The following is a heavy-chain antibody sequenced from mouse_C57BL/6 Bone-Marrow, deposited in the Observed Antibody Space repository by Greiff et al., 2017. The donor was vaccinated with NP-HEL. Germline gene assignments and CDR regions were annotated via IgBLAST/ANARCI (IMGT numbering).Heavy chain of an antibody. J-gene: IGHJ2*01. V-gene: IGHV5-4*01. Sequence: EVQLQESGGGLVKPGGSLKLSCAASGFTFSSYAMSWVRQTPEKRLEWVATISDGGSYTYYPDNVKGRFTISRDNAKNNLYLQMSHLKSEDTAMYYCARELGPGYYFDYWGQGTTLTVSS. CDR2: ISDGGSYT. CDR3: ARELGPGYYFDY. D-gene: IGHD4-1*01. CDR1: GFTFSSYA.